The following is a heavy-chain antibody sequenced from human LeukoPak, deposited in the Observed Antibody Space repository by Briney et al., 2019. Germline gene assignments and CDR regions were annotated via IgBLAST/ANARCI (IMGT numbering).Heavy chain of an antibody. CDR1: GGSISSYY. V-gene: IGHV4-59*01. Sequence: SETLSLTCTVSGGSISSYYWSWIRQPPGKGLEWIGYIYYSGSTNYNPSLKSRVTISVDTSNNQFSLKLRSVTAADTAVYYCVRVDRGGSGSYFDYWGQGTLVTVSS. D-gene: IGHD3-10*01. J-gene: IGHJ4*02. CDR3: VRVDRGGSGSYFDY. CDR2: IYYSGST.